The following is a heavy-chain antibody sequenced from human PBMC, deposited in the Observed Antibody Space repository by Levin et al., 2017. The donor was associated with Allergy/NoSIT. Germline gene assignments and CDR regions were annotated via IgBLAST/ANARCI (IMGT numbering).Heavy chain of an antibody. CDR1: GFTFSDHY. J-gene: IGHJ4*02. CDR2: IRNKANRYTT. CDR3: TRRRHTHGIDY. Sequence: GGSLRLSCAASGFTFSDHYMDWVRQAPGKGLEWVGRIRNKANRYTTEYAASVKGRFSISRDDSENSLYLQINSLRIEDTAVYYCTRRRHTHGIDYWGQGTLVTVSS. D-gene: IGHD1-1*01. V-gene: IGHV3-72*01.